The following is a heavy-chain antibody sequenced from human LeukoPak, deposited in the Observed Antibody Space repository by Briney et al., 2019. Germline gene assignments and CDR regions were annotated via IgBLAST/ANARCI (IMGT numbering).Heavy chain of an antibody. D-gene: IGHD6-13*01. J-gene: IGHJ4*02. CDR3: ARRDSSWYYFDY. V-gene: IGHV4-34*01. CDR1: GGSFSGYY. CDR2: INHSGST. Sequence: PSETLSLTCAVYGGSFSGYYWSWIRQPPGKGLEWIGEINHSGSTNYNPSLKSRVTISVDTSKNQFSLKLSPVTAADTAVYYCARRDSSWYYFDYWGQGTLVTVSS.